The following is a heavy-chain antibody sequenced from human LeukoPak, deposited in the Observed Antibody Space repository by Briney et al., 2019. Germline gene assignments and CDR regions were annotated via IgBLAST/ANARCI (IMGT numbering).Heavy chain of an antibody. CDR1: GGTFSSYA. Sequence: SVKVSCKASGGTFSSYAISWVRQAPGQGLEWMGRIIPILGIANYAQKFQGRVTITADKSTSTAYMELSSLRSEDTAVYYCASVAAAHMSYSDYWGQGTLVTVSS. J-gene: IGHJ4*02. D-gene: IGHD2-2*01. CDR3: ASVAAAHMSYSDY. V-gene: IGHV1-69*04. CDR2: IIPILGIA.